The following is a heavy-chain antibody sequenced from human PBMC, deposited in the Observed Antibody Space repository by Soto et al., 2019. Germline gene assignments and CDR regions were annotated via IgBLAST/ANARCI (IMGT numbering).Heavy chain of an antibody. CDR1: GGTFSSYA. D-gene: IGHD3-22*01. J-gene: IGHJ4*02. V-gene: IGHV1-69*12. Sequence: QVQLVQSGAEVKKPGSSVKVSCKASGGTFSSYAISWVRQAPGQGLEWMGGIIPIFGTANYAQKFQGRVTITADESTSTAYMELSRLRSEDTAVYYCARDRGIYDSSGYYCCAYYFDYWGQGTLVTVSS. CDR3: ARDRGIYDSSGYYCCAYYFDY. CDR2: IIPIFGTA.